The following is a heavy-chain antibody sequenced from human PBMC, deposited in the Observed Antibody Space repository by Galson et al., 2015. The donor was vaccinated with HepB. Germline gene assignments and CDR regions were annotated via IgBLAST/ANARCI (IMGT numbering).Heavy chain of an antibody. Sequence: LSLTCAVSGGSISGSSNKWWSWVRQPPGKGLEWIGEIFHSGSTTYNPSLKSRVTISVDKSKNQFSLELRSVTAADAAVYYCAREHISSTYFYYMDVWGKGTTVTVSS. V-gene: IGHV4-4*02. D-gene: IGHD6-13*01. J-gene: IGHJ6*03. CDR3: AREHISSTYFYYMDV. CDR1: GGSISGSSNKW. CDR2: IFHSGST.